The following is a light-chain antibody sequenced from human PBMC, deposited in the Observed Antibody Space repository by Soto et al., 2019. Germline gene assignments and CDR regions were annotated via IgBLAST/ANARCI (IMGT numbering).Light chain of an antibody. J-gene: IGKJ1*01. Sequence: DIQMTQSPSTLSASVGDRVTITCRASQSISNWLAWYRQRPGKVPKLLIYMASRLEGGVASRFSGSGSGTEFTLTISSLQPDDFATYYCQQYNTYSRTFGQGTKVEIK. CDR2: MAS. CDR3: QQYNTYSRT. CDR1: QSISNW. V-gene: IGKV1-5*03.